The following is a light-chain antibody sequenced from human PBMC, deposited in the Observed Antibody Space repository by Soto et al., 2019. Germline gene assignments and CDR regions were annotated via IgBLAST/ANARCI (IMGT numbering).Light chain of an antibody. CDR1: QSVTTSY. CDR2: GTS. CDR3: QQYGSSPPIT. Sequence: EIVLTQSPGTLSLSPGERATLSCRTSQSVTTSYLAWYQQKPGQAPRLLIYGTSNRATGIPDRFSGSGSATDFTLTISRLEPEDFAVYYCQQYGSSPPITFGQGTRLEIK. V-gene: IGKV3-20*01. J-gene: IGKJ5*01.